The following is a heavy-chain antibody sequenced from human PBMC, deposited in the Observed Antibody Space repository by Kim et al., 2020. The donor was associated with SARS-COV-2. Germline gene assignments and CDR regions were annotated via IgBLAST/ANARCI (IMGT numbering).Heavy chain of an antibody. CDR2: MNPNSGNT. Sequence: ASVKVSCKASGYTFTSYDINWVRQATGQGLEWMGWMNPNSGNTGYAQKFQGRVTMTRNTSISTAYMELSSPRSEDTAVYYCARGRRAMIVVVIAPHYYYGVDVWGQGTTVTVSS. CDR1: GYTFTSYD. V-gene: IGHV1-8*01. D-gene: IGHD3-22*01. CDR3: ARGRRAMIVVVIAPHYYYGVDV. J-gene: IGHJ6*02.